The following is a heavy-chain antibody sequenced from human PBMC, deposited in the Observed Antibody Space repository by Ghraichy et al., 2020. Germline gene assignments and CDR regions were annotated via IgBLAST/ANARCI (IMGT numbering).Heavy chain of an antibody. CDR1: GFIFSNYW. CDR2: IKKDGSEK. D-gene: IGHD1-26*01. V-gene: IGHV3-7*03. J-gene: IGHJ6*02. Sequence: LSLTCAASGFIFSNYWMSWVRQVPGKGLEGVANIKKDGSEKNYVDSVKGRLTISRDNAKSSLYLQMNSLRGEDTAVYYCARGWDLDVWGQGTTVTVS. CDR3: ARGWDLDV.